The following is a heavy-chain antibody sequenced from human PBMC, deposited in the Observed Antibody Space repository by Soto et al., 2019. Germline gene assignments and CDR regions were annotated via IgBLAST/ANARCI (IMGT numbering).Heavy chain of an antibody. V-gene: IGHV4-4*02. J-gene: IGHJ4*02. CDR3: ASRDPGTSVDY. CDR2: IYRSGST. D-gene: IGHD1-7*01. CDR1: GGSFTSNNW. Sequence: SETLSLTCAVSGGSFTSNNWWTWVRQPPGQGLEWIGEIYRSGSTNYNPSLKSRVTISLDKSENQFSLKVTSLTAADTAVYYCASRDPGTSVDYWGQGTLVTGSS.